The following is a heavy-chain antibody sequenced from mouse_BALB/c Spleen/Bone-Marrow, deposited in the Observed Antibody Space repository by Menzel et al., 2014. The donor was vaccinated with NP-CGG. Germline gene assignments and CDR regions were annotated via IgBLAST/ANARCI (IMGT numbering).Heavy chain of an antibody. D-gene: IGHD1-1*01. Sequence: EVKLQESGPELVKPGTSVKVSCKASGYTFXSYVIHWVKQKPGQGLEWIGYINPFNDGTKYNEKFKDKATLTSDKSSNTAYMELSSLTSEDSAVYYCARTGNYYGSSFDYWGQGTTLTVSS. V-gene: IGHV1-14*01. CDR2: INPFNDGT. J-gene: IGHJ2*01. CDR1: GYTFXSYV. CDR3: ARTGNYYGSSFDY.